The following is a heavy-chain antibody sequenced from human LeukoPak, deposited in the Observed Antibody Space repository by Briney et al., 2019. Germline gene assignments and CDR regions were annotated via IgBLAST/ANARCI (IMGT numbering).Heavy chain of an antibody. Sequence: VKVSCKASGGTFSSYAISWVRQAPGQGLEWMGGIIPIFGTANYAQKFQGRVTITADESTSTAYMELSSLRSEDTAVYYCASWGTRGGNLDSYFDYWGQGTLVTVSS. J-gene: IGHJ4*02. D-gene: IGHD4-23*01. CDR1: GGTFSSYA. CDR2: IIPIFGTA. CDR3: ASWGTRGGNLDSYFDY. V-gene: IGHV1-69*01.